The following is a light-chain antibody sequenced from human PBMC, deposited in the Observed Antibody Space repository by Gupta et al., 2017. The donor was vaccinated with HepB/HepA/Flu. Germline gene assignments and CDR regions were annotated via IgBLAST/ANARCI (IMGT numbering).Light chain of an antibody. CDR1: HSITRY. CDR2: DAS. CDR3: QQRSSWPQLT. J-gene: IGKJ5*01. V-gene: IGKV3-11*01. Sequence: EVVLTQTPATLSLSPGERATLSCRASHSITRYLAWYQQKPGQAPRLLIYDASNRATGIPARFSGSGSGTDFSLTISSREAEDFAIYFCQQRSSWPQLTFSQGTRMEIK.